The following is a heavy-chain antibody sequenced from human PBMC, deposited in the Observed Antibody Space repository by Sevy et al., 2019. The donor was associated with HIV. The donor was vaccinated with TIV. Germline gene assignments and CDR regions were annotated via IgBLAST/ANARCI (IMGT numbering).Heavy chain of an antibody. J-gene: IGHJ6*02. Sequence: SQTLSLTCAISGDSVSSNTAAWNWIRQSPSRGLEWLGRTYYRSKWFNDYAVSVISRISIHPDKSKNLFSRQLNSVTPEDTAMYYCARDQSSVGSNWDSVAPADYGMDVWGQGTTVTVSS. CDR1: GDSVSSNTAA. CDR2: TYYRSKWFN. V-gene: IGHV6-1*01. D-gene: IGHD2-2*01. CDR3: ARDQSSVGSNWDSVAPADYGMDV.